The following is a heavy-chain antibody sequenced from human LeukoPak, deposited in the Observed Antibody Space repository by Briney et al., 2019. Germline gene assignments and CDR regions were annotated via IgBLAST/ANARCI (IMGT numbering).Heavy chain of an antibody. CDR2: MNPNSGNT. CDR3: ARGLRGWTKNDIDY. D-gene: IGHD1-1*01. Sequence: ASVKVSCKASGYTFTSYDINWVRQATGQGPEWMGWMNPNSGNTGYAQKFQGRVTMTRNTSISTAYMELSSLRSEDTAVYYCARGLRGWTKNDIDYWGQGTLVTVSS. CDR1: GYTFTSYD. J-gene: IGHJ4*02. V-gene: IGHV1-8*01.